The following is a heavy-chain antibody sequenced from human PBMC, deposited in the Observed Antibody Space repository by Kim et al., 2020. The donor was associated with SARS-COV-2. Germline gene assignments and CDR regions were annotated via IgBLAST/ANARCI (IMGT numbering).Heavy chain of an antibody. Sequence: SETLSLTCTVSGGSIRSHYWSWIRQAPGKGLECIGSVFYTGTARYNPSLKGRVTFSVDTSKNQFSLRLTSVTSADTAVYYCAKCSSDWNNWFDTWGQGA. CDR3: AKCSSDWNNWFDT. D-gene: IGHD6-19*01. V-gene: IGHV4-59*11. CDR2: VFYTGTA. J-gene: IGHJ5*02. CDR1: GGSIRSHY.